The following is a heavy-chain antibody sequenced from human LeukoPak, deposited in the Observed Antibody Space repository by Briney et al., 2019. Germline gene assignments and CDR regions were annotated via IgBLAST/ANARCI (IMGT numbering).Heavy chain of an antibody. D-gene: IGHD3-10*01. J-gene: IGHJ6*04. Sequence: ASVKVSCKAPGYTFTGYYMHWVRQAPGQGLEWMGWINPNSGGTNYSQKFQGWVTMTRDTSISTAYMDLSRLRSDDTAVYYCARAPYSYGSGYYYYYGMDVWGKGTTVTVSS. V-gene: IGHV1-2*04. CDR3: ARAPYSYGSGYYYYYGMDV. CDR1: GYTFTGYY. CDR2: INPNSGGT.